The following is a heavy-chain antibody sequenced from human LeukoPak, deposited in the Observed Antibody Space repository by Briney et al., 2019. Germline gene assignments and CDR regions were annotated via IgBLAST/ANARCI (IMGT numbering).Heavy chain of an antibody. CDR1: GYTFTSYG. Sequence: GASVKVSCKASGYTFTSYGISWVRQAPGQGLEWMGWISAYNGNTNYAQKLQGRVTMTTDTSTSTAYMELRSLRSGDTAVYYCARGARYCGGDCYVVWGQGTLVTVSS. D-gene: IGHD2-21*02. CDR2: ISAYNGNT. J-gene: IGHJ4*02. V-gene: IGHV1-18*01. CDR3: ARGARYCGGDCYVV.